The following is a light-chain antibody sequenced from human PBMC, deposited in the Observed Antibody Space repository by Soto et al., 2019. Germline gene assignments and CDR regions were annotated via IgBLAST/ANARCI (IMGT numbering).Light chain of an antibody. CDR1: ALPKQY. CDR3: QSADSSGTSWV. V-gene: IGLV3-25*03. CDR2: KDS. Sequence: SSELTQPPSVSVSPGQTARITCSGDALPKQYAYWYQQKPGQAPVLVIYKDSERPSGIPERFSGSSSGTTVTLTISGVQAEDAADYYCQSADSSGTSWVFGGGTKVTVL. J-gene: IGLJ3*02.